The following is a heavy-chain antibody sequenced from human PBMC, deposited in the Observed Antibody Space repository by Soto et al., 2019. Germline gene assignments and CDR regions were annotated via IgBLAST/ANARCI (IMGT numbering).Heavy chain of an antibody. D-gene: IGHD1-1*01. J-gene: IGHJ4*02. Sequence: GVSLILSCASSGFPFLSYWMSWVLQAPGPGLEWVANIKQDGSEKYYVDSVKGRFTISRDNAKNSLYLQMNSLRAEDTAVYDCPKSPGHHASPDYWGKGTLVTVYS. CDR2: IKQDGSEK. V-gene: IGHV3-7*01. CDR3: PKSPGHHASPDY. CDR1: GFPFLSYW.